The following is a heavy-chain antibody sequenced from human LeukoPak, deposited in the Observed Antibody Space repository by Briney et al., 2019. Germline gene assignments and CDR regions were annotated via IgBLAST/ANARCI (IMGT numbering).Heavy chain of an antibody. Sequence: ASVKVSCKASGGTFSSYAISWVRQAPGQGLEWMGGIIPIFGTANYAQKFQGRVTITADESTSTAYMELSSLRSEDTAVYYCASRFYDILTGFPQDVWGKGTTVTVSS. D-gene: IGHD3-9*01. CDR1: GGTFSSYA. CDR2: IIPIFGTA. V-gene: IGHV1-69*13. J-gene: IGHJ6*04. CDR3: ASRFYDILTGFPQDV.